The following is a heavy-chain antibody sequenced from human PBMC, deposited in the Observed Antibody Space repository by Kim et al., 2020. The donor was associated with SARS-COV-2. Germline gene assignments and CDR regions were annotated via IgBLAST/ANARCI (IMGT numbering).Heavy chain of an antibody. J-gene: IGHJ5*02. D-gene: IGHD1-1*01. Sequence: GRTYYTPSLKSRVTISVDTSKNPFSLKLSSVTAADTAVYYCARELEGWFDPWGQGTLVTVSS. CDR3: ARELEGWFDP. CDR2: GRT. V-gene: IGHV4-31*02.